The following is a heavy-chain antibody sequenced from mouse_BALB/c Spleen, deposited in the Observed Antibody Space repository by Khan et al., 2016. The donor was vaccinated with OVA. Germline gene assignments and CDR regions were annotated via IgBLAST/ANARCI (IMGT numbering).Heavy chain of an antibody. CDR2: IRDGGSYT. V-gene: IGHV5-4*02. D-gene: IGHD2-13*01. J-gene: IGHJ3*01. Sequence: EVELVESGGGLVKPGGSLKLSCAASGFTFSDYYMYWARQTPEKRLEWVAIIRDGGSYTYYPDSVRGRFTISSDDAKNNLYLKMSSLKSEDTAMYYCARSYYGDPFAYWGQGTLVTVSA. CDR3: ARSYYGDPFAY. CDR1: GFTFSDYY.